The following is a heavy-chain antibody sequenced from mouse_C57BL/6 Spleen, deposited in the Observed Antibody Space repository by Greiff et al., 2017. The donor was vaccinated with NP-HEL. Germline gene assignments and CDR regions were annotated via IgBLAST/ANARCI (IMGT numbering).Heavy chain of an antibody. CDR1: GYTFTDYY. Sequence: QVQLQQSGAELVRPGASVKLSCKASGYTFTDYYINWVKQRPGQGLEWIARIYPGSGNTYYNEKFKGKATLTAEKSSSTAYMQLSSLTSEDSAVYFCARSITTGGPFAYWGQGTLVTVSA. D-gene: IGHD1-2*01. CDR3: ARSITTGGPFAY. CDR2: IYPGSGNT. V-gene: IGHV1-76*01. J-gene: IGHJ3*01.